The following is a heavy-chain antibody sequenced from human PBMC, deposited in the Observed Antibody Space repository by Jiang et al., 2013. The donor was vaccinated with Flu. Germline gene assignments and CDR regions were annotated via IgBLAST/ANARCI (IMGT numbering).Heavy chain of an antibody. D-gene: IGHD4-23*01. V-gene: IGHV5-51*01. CDR1: GYTFNTYW. Sequence: VQLLESGAELREPGESLKISCKASGYTFNTYWIAWVRQMPGKGLEWMGIIYPGDSDTTYSPSFEGQVTISVDKSSTTAYLQWHSLKATDSAIYYCARQENSHHFAHWGQGSLVTVSS. CDR3: ARQENSHHFAH. CDR2: IYPGDSDT. J-gene: IGHJ4*02.